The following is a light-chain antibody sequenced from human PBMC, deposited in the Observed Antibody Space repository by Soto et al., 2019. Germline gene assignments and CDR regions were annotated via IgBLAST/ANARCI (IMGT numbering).Light chain of an antibody. CDR1: QTITSY. V-gene: IGKV1-39*01. Sequence: DIQMTQSPSSLSASVGDRVTITCRASQTITSYLNWYQQKPGKAPKSLISAASSLQSGVPSRFSGTGSGTDFTLTISSLQPEDFATYYWQQTYSIPWTFGQGTKVEIK. CDR3: QQTYSIPWT. J-gene: IGKJ1*01. CDR2: AAS.